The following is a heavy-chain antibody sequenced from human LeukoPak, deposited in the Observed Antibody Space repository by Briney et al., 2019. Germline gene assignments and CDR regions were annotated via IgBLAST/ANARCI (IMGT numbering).Heavy chain of an antibody. J-gene: IGHJ6*03. CDR2: ISGSGGST. CDR1: GFTFSSYA. Sequence: GGSLRLFCAASGFTFSSYAMSWVRQAPGKGLEWVSAISGSGGSTYYADSVKGRFTIPRDNSKNTPYLQMNSLRAEDTAVYYCAKEEQQLVPIYYYYYMDVWGKGTTVTVSS. D-gene: IGHD6-13*01. V-gene: IGHV3-23*01. CDR3: AKEEQQLVPIYYYYYMDV.